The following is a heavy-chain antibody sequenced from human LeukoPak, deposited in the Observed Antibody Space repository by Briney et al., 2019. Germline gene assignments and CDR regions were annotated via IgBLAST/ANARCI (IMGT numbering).Heavy chain of an antibody. CDR2: IFSGDEK. CDR3: ARTVTIFGVDGFDY. J-gene: IGHJ4*02. CDR1: GFSLSNARMS. Sequence: SGPVLVKPTETLTLTCTVSGFSLSNARMSVSWIRQPPGKALEWLAHIFSGDEKSYSTSLQSRLTISKDTSKSQVVLTMTNMDPVDTATYYCARTVTIFGVDGFDYWGQGTLVTVSS. D-gene: IGHD3-3*01. V-gene: IGHV2-26*01.